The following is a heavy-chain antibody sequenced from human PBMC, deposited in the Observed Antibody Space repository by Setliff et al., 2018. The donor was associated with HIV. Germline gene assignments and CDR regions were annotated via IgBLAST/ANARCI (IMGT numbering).Heavy chain of an antibody. V-gene: IGHV2-26*01. CDR1: GFSLSNARMG. J-gene: IGHJ3*02. D-gene: IGHD2-8*01. Sequence: SGPTLVNPTETLTLTCSVSGFSLSNARMGVSWIRQPPGKALEWLAHIFSNDEKSYSTSLRSRLTISKDTSKSQVVLTMINIDPVDTATYYCARTSLLNGDAFDIWGQGTMVTVSS. CDR2: IFSNDEK. CDR3: ARTSLLNGDAFDI.